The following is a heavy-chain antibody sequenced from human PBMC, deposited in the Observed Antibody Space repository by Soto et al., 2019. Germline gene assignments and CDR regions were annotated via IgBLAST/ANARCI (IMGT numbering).Heavy chain of an antibody. Sequence: GESLKISCAASGFSLSDHCLHWVRQAPGKGLVWLSRLCHDGTIAIYSDSVKGHVTISADKSISTAYLQWSSLKASDTAMYYCARYKGPALNGFDPWGQGTLVTVSS. D-gene: IGHD1-1*01. CDR1: GFSLSDHC. CDR2: LCHDGTIA. J-gene: IGHJ5*02. V-gene: IGHV3-74*01. CDR3: ARYKGPALNGFDP.